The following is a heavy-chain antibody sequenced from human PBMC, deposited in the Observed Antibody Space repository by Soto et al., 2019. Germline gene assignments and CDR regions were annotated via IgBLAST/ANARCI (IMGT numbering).Heavy chain of an antibody. CDR1: GFTFSTYA. J-gene: IGHJ4*02. D-gene: IGHD1-1*01. CDR3: AKRELPGATGAHYFDS. CDR2: ISSSGGTT. V-gene: IGHV3-23*01. Sequence: GGSLRLSCAASGFTFSTYAMSWVRQAPGKGLEWVSAISSSGGTTFYADSVKGRFTISRDNSQNTLYLQMSSLRAEDTALYYCAKRELPGATGAHYFDSWGQGTLVTVSS.